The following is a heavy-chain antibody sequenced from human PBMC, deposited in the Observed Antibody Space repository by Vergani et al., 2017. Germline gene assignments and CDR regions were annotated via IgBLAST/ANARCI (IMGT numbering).Heavy chain of an antibody. V-gene: IGHV4-59*01. CDR2: IYYSGST. Sequence: QVQLQESGPGLVKPSETLSLTCTVSGGSISSYYWSWIRQPPGKGLEWIGYIYYSGSTNYNPSLKSRVTISVDTSKNQFSLKLSSVTAADTAVYYCARGTYYDFWSGYLFDYYGMDVWGQGP. J-gene: IGHJ6*02. CDR3: ARGTYYDFWSGYLFDYYGMDV. D-gene: IGHD3-3*01. CDR1: GGSISSYY.